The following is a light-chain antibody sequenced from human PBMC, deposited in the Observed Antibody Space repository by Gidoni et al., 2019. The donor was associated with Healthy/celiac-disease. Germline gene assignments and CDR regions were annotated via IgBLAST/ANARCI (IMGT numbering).Light chain of an antibody. CDR1: ALPKQY. CDR2: KDS. V-gene: IGLV3-25*03. Sequence: SYELTQPPSVSVSPGQTARITCSGDALPKQYAYWYQQKLGQAPVLVIYKDSERPSGIPERFSGSSSGTTVTLTISGVQAEDEADYYCQSADSSGPWVFGGGTKLTVL. CDR3: QSADSSGPWV. J-gene: IGLJ3*02.